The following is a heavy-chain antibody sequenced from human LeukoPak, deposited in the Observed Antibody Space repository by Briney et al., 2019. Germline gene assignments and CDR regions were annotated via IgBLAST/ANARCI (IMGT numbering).Heavy chain of an antibody. D-gene: IGHD6-19*01. V-gene: IGHV3-73*01. CDR3: AKELHFGVYSSGWYSYYFDY. CDR2: IRSKANSYAT. CDR1: GFTFSGSA. Sequence: PGGSLRLSCAASGFTFSGSAMHWVRQASGKGLEWVGRIRSKANSYATAYAASVKGRFTISRDDSKNTAYLQMNSLRAEDTAVYYCAKELHFGVYSSGWYSYYFDYWGQGTLVTVSS. J-gene: IGHJ4*02.